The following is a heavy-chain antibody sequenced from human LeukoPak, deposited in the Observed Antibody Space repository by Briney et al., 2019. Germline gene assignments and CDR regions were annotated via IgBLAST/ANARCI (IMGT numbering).Heavy chain of an antibody. CDR2: VYYTGST. J-gene: IGHJ4*02. CDR1: GGSISSSGYY. CDR3: ARHRGRYYDSGSYYYFDY. D-gene: IGHD3-10*01. V-gene: IGHV4-39*02. Sequence: SETLSPTCTVSGGSISSSGYYWGWIRQPPGKGLEWVGSVYYTGSTFYNPSLKSRVTTSVDTSKNHFSLNLSSVTAADTAVYYCARHRGRYYDSGSYYYFDYWGQGTLVTVSS.